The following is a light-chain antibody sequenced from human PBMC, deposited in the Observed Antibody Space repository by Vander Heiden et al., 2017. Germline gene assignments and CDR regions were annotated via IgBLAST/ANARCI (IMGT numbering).Light chain of an antibody. J-gene: IGLJ2*01. CDR2: GKN. Sequence: RSTCLGDSLRSYYASWYQQKPGQAPVLVIYGKNNRPSGVPDRFSCSSSGNTASLTITGAQAEDEADYYCNSRDSSGNHLVFDGGTKLTVL. CDR1: SLRSYY. V-gene: IGLV3-19*01. CDR3: NSRDSSGNHLV.